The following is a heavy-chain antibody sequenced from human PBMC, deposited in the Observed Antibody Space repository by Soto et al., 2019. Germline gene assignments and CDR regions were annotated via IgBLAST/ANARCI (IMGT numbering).Heavy chain of an antibody. CDR3: ARSPDSSGYYFDGAFDF. V-gene: IGHV4-30-2*01. J-gene: IGHJ4*02. D-gene: IGHD3-22*01. CDR2: IYHSGST. CDR1: GGSISIGGYS. Sequence: SETLSLTCAVSGGSISIGGYSWNWIRQPPGKGLEWIGFIYHSGSTYYNPSLKSRVTISVDRSKNQFSLKLNSVTAADTAVYYCARSPDSSGYYFDGAFDFWGQGSLVTVSS.